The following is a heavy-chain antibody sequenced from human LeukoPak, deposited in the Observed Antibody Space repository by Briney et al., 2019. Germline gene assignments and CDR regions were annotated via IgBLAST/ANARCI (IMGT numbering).Heavy chain of an antibody. CDR1: GFTFSSYS. Sequence: PGGSLRLSCAASGFTFSSYSMNWVRQAPGKGLEWVSSITSSNSYIYYADSVKGRFTISRDNAKNSLYLQMNSLRAEDTAIYYCTREQNFYGSGRGFDPWGQGTLVTVSS. CDR3: TREQNFYGSGRGFDP. V-gene: IGHV3-21*01. D-gene: IGHD3-10*01. J-gene: IGHJ5*02. CDR2: ITSSNSYI.